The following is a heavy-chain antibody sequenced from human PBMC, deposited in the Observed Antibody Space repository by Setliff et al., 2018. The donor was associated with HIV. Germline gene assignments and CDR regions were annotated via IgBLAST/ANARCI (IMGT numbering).Heavy chain of an antibody. CDR2: INHSGST. J-gene: IGHJ4*02. Sequence: SETLSLTCAVYGGSFSGYYWSWIRQPPGKGLEWIGEINHSGSTNYNPSLKSRVTISVDTSKNQFSLKLSSVTAADTAVYYCARDIGLSNWGQGTLVTVSS. CDR1: GGSFSGYY. CDR3: ARDIGLSN. D-gene: IGHD2-21*02. V-gene: IGHV4-34*01.